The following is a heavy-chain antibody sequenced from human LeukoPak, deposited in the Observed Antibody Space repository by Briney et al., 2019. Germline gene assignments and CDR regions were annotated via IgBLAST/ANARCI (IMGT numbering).Heavy chain of an antibody. CDR2: INTDGSRI. CDR3: ARDPDSYSGNYVDY. D-gene: IGHD1-26*01. V-gene: IGHV3-74*01. CDR1: GFTFSSYW. Sequence: GGSLRLSCAATGFTFSSYWLHWVRQAPGKGLTWVSRINTDGSRINYADSVKGRFTSSRDNAKNTLYLQMNSLRAEDTAVYYCARDPDSYSGNYVDYWGQGTLVTVSS. J-gene: IGHJ4*02.